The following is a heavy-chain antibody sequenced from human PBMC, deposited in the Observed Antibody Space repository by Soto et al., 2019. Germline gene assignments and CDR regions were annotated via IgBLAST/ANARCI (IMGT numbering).Heavy chain of an antibody. Sequence: GGSLRLSCVASGFTFSNFAMSWVRQAPGKGLEWVSAISGSGANTYYADAVKGRFTISRDNSKNTLYLQMNSLRAEDTAVYYCAKDGRCSGGSCYHFNWFDPWGQGTLVTVSS. V-gene: IGHV3-23*01. CDR2: ISGSGANT. D-gene: IGHD2-15*01. CDR1: GFTFSNFA. CDR3: AKDGRCSGGSCYHFNWFDP. J-gene: IGHJ5*02.